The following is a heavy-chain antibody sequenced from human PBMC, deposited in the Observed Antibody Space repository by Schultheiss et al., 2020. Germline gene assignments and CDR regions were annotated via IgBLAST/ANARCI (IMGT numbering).Heavy chain of an antibody. CDR2: IIPMFGTT. V-gene: IGHV1-69*13. Sequence: SVKVSCKASGGTFSSYAISWVRQAPGQGLEWMGGIIPMFGTTNYAEKFQGRVAITADVSTSTAYMELSSLRSEDTAIYYCARAPWVGGSPEAFFVYWGQGTLVTVSS. J-gene: IGHJ4*02. CDR1: GGTFSSYA. CDR3: ARAPWVGGSPEAFFVY. D-gene: IGHD1-1*01.